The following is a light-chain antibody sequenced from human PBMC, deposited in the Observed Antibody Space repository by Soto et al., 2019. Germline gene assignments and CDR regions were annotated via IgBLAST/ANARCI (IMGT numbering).Light chain of an antibody. CDR1: SIDIGAYNF. Sequence: QSVLTQRASVSGSPGQSITISCTGTSIDIGAYNFVSWYQQHPGKAPKLMLYDVNIRPSGVSNRFSGSKSGNTASLTISGLQAEDEADYYCTSWTTSTTMIFGGGT. CDR2: DVN. V-gene: IGLV2-14*03. CDR3: TSWTTSTTMI. J-gene: IGLJ2*01.